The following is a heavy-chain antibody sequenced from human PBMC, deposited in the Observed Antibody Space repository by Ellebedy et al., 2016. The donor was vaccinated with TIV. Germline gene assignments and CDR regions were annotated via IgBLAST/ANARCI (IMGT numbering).Heavy chain of an antibody. CDR2: MRYDGSNK. J-gene: IGHJ4*02. V-gene: IGHV3-30*02. CDR3: AKFPYYYDSNGYSF. D-gene: IGHD3-22*01. Sequence: PGGSLRLSCAASGFTFSDYGMHWVRQAPGKGLEWVEFMRYDGSNKYYADSVKGRFTISRDNSKNTLYLRMNSLRAEDTAVYYCAKFPYYYDSNGYSFWGQGTLVTVSS. CDR1: GFTFSDYG.